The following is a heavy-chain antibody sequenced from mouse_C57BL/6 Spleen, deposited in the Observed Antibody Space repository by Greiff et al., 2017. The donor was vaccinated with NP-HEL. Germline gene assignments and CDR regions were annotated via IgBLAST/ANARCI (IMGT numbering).Heavy chain of an antibody. Sequence: EVQLQQSGTVLARPGASVKMSCKTSGYTFTSYWMHWVKQRPGQGLEWIGAIYPGNSDTSYNQKVKGKAKLTAVTSASTAYMELSSLTNEDSAVYYCTGPTPPYYVDYWGQGTTLTVSS. CDR1: GYTFTSYW. V-gene: IGHV1-5*01. J-gene: IGHJ2*01. CDR3: TGPTPPYYVDY. CDR2: IYPGNSDT.